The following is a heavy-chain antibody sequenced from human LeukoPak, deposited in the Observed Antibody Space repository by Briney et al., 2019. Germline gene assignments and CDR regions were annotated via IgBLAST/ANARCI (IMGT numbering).Heavy chain of an antibody. V-gene: IGHV4-39*01. J-gene: IGHJ3*02. Sequence: SETLSLTCTVSGGSISSSSYYWGWIRQPPGKGLEWIGSIYYSGSTYYNPSLKSRVTISVDTSKNQFSLKLRSVTAADTAVYYCARHTITIFGVNDAFDIWGQGTMVTVSS. CDR3: ARHTITIFGVNDAFDI. CDR1: GGSISSSSYY. CDR2: IYYSGST. D-gene: IGHD3-3*01.